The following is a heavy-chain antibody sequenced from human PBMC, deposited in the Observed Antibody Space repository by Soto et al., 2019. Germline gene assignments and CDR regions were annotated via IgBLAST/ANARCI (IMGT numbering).Heavy chain of an antibody. J-gene: IGHJ3*02. CDR1: GLTFSSYS. Sequence: PGGSLRLSCAASGLTFSSYSMNWVRQAPGKGLEWVSSISSSSSYIYNADSVKGRFTISRDNAKNSMYLQMNSLRAEDTAVFYCARVRLWDGSGRPDDALDIWGQGTMVTVSS. D-gene: IGHD3-10*01. CDR3: ARVRLWDGSGRPDDALDI. V-gene: IGHV3-21*01. CDR2: ISSSSSYI.